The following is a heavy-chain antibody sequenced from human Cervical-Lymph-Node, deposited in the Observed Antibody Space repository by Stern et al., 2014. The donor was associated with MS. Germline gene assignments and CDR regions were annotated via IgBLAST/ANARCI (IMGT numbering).Heavy chain of an antibody. J-gene: IGHJ3*02. V-gene: IGHV1-18*01. CDR1: GYTFTSYG. CDR2: ISSYNGNT. D-gene: IGHD2-2*01. CDR3: ARGLLCSENAFDI. Sequence: VQLVQSGAEVKKPGASVKVSCRASGYTFTSYGISWVREAPGQGFEWMGWISSYNGNTNYAQKLQGRVTMTTDTTSSAAYMELRSLRSDDTAVYYCARGLLCSENAFDIWGQGTMVTVSS.